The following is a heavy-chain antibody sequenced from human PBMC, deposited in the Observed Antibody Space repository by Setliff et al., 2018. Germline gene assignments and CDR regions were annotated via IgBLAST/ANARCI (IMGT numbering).Heavy chain of an antibody. V-gene: IGHV3-21*01. Sequence: GGSLRLSCAASGFTFTSYHMHWVRQAPGKGLEWVSGISWNSGGIGYADSVKGRFTISRDNAKNSLYLQMNSLRAEDTAVYYCARDPHFDSWGQGTLVTVSS. CDR2: ISWNSGGI. CDR3: ARDPHFDS. CDR1: GFTFTSYH. J-gene: IGHJ4*02.